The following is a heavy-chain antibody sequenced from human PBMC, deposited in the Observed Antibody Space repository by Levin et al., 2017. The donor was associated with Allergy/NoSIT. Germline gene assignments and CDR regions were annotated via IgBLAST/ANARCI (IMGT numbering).Heavy chain of an antibody. V-gene: IGHV1-69*13. D-gene: IGHD3-10*01. CDR2: IIPIFGTA. J-gene: IGHJ5*02. CDR3: ARVLSDLRPAWDWFDP. CDR1: GGTFSSYA. Sequence: SVKVSCKASGGTFSSYAISWVRQAPGQGLEWMGGIIPIFGTANYAQKFQGRVTITADESTSTAYMELSSLRSEDTAVYYCARVLSDLRPAWDWFDPWGQGTLVTVSS.